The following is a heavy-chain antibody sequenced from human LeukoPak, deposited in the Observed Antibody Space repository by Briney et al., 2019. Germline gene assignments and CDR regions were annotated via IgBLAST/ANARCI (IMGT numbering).Heavy chain of an antibody. CDR3: ARGDRAVAGAWGWFDP. J-gene: IGHJ5*02. V-gene: IGHV4-4*07. CDR2: IHASGST. Sequence: SETLSLTCTVSNGSISSYYWSWIRQPAGKGLEWVGRIHASGSTNYNPSLKSRVTMSVDTPKNQFSLKLSSVTAADTAIYFCARGDRAVAGAWGWFDPWGQGTLVTVSS. D-gene: IGHD6-19*01. CDR1: NGSISSYY.